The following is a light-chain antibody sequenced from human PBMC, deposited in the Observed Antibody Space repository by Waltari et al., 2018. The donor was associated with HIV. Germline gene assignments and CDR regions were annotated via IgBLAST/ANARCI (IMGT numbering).Light chain of an antibody. Sequence: EIVLTQSPGILSLSPGERATLSCRASQSVSSGYLAWYQQRPGQAPRPLVYGARTRATGIPDRFSGSGSGTDFTLTIDRLVPEDFAVYYCQQYSRSPITFGQGKRLEIK. CDR1: QSVSSGY. CDR3: QQYSRSPIT. V-gene: IGKV3-20*01. CDR2: GAR. J-gene: IGKJ5*01.